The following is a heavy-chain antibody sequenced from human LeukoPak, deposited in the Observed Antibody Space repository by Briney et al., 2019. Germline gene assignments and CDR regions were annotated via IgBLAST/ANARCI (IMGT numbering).Heavy chain of an antibody. D-gene: IGHD1-1*01. CDR2: IYSGGST. V-gene: IGHV3-53*04. CDR3: ARGRRSPTGIDAFDI. J-gene: IGHJ3*02. Sequence: PGGSLRLSCAASGFTVSSNYMSWVRQAPGKGLEWVSVIYSGGSTYYADSVKGRFTISRHNSKNTLYLQMNSLRAEDTAVYYCARGRRSPTGIDAFDIWGQGTMVTVSS. CDR1: GFTVSSNY.